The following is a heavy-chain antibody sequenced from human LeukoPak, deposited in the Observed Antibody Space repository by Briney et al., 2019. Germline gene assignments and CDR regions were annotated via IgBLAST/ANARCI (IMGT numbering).Heavy chain of an antibody. D-gene: IGHD1/OR15-1a*01. CDR2: VTNSGDA. CDR3: ARHVEHAAYFHH. Sequence: SETLSLTCTVAGVSISDFHWSWLRQSPEKGLEWIGWVTNSGDANYNPSLESRLAMSAETTKRQLSLRVTSVTDADTAVYYCARHVEHAAYFHHWGQGILVTVSS. J-gene: IGHJ4*02. CDR1: GVSISDFH. V-gene: IGHV4-59*08.